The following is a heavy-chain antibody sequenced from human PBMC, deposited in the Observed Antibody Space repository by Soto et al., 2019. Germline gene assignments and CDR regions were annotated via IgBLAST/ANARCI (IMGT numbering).Heavy chain of an antibody. J-gene: IGHJ6*02. CDR2: INTYSGQT. Sequence: ASVKVSCKASGYTFTDYGVSWVRQAPGQGLEWMGWINTYSGQTNYAQKVQGRVFMTTDTSTATAYMELRSLNSDDTAVYYCATQGFGVLHGLVDVWGQGTTVTVSS. V-gene: IGHV1-18*01. CDR3: ATQGFGVLHGLVDV. CDR1: GYTFTDYG. D-gene: IGHD3-10*01.